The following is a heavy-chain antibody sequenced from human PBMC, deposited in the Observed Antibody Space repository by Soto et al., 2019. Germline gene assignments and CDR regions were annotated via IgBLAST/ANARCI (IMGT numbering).Heavy chain of an antibody. Sequence: EVQLVESGGGLVKPGGSLRLSCTASGFTFSNAWMNWVRQAPGEGLEWVGRIKSQIEGGATDYAPSVRGRFIISREDSSSALYLQMTSLRTGETAVYYCPTVSSGSYVRGISGGKYWAPGTLVTVSS. D-gene: IGHD3-10*01. J-gene: IGHJ4*02. CDR3: PTVSSGSYVRGISGGKY. V-gene: IGHV3-15*07. CDR2: IKSQIEGGAT. CDR1: GFTFSNAW.